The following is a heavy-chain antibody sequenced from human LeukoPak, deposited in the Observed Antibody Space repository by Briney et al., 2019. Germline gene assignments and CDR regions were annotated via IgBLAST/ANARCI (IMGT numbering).Heavy chain of an antibody. J-gene: IGHJ5*02. CDR1: GGSISSGSYY. CDR2: IYTSGST. CDR3: ATYSLGRGFDP. Sequence: SQTLSLTCTVSGGSISSGSYYWSWIRQPAGKGLEWIGRIYTSGSTNYNPSLKSRVTISADTSKNQFSLKLSSVTAADTAVYYCATYSLGRGFDPWGQGTLVSVSS. V-gene: IGHV4-61*02. D-gene: IGHD2-21*01.